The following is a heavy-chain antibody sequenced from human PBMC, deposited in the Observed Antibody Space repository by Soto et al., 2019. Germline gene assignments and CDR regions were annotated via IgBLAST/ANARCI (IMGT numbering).Heavy chain of an antibody. CDR3: ARENSRKIYGDSQHPLGY. Sequence: GGSLRLSCAASGFTFSSYGMHWVRQAPGKGLEWVAVIWYDGSNKYYADSVKGRFTISRDNSKNTLYLQMNSLRAEDTAVYYCARENSRKIYGDSQHPLGYWGQGTLVTVSS. CDR2: IWYDGSNK. J-gene: IGHJ4*02. V-gene: IGHV3-33*01. CDR1: GFTFSSYG. D-gene: IGHD4-17*01.